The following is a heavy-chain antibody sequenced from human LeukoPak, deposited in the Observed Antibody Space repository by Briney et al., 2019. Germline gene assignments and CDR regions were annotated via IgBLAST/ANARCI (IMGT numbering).Heavy chain of an antibody. Sequence: SETLSLTCTVSGYSISSGYYWGWIRQPPGKGLEWIGAIHHSGGTYYNPSLKSRVTISIDTSKNHFSLKLTSVTAADTAVYYCARGTYYFDYWGQGTLVTVSS. J-gene: IGHJ4*02. V-gene: IGHV4-38-2*02. CDR2: IHHSGGT. CDR3: ARGTYYFDY. CDR1: GYSISSGYY. D-gene: IGHD3/OR15-3a*01.